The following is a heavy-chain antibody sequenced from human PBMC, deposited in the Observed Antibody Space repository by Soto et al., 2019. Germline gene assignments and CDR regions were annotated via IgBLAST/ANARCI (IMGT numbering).Heavy chain of an antibody. D-gene: IGHD1-1*01. V-gene: IGHV1-46*04. CDR1: GYTFTNYY. J-gene: IGHJ4*02. Sequence: ASVKASCKASGYTFTNYYLHWVRQAPGQGLEWVGMINPSARSASYAQKLRGRLTMDRDTSTTTVYMELSRLTFEDTAVYFCARDNSAANGVLDHWGQGTLVTVSS. CDR2: INPSARSA. CDR3: ARDNSAANGVLDH.